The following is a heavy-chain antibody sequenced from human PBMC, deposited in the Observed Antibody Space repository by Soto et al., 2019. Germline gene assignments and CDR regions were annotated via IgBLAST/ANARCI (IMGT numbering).Heavy chain of an antibody. CDR2: IIPIFGTA. CDR1: GGTFSSYA. D-gene: IGHD2-2*01. Sequence: QVQLVQSGAEVKKPGSSVKVSCKASGGTFSSYAISWVRQAPGQGLEWMGGIIPIFGTANYAQKFQGRVTVTADESTSTAYMGMSSLRSEETAVYYCGRDVVVVAAAPVRYYYYGSDVWGQGTTVTVSS. CDR3: GRDVVVVAAAPVRYYYYGSDV. V-gene: IGHV1-69*01. J-gene: IGHJ6*01.